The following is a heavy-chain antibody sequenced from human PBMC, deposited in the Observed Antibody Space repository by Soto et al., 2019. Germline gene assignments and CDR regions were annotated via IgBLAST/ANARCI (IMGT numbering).Heavy chain of an antibody. CDR3: AKVLVPGLLFDAFDI. Sequence: GGSLRLSCAASGFTFSSYWMSWVRQAPGKGLEWVSAIKRSGGGTYYVDSVKGRFTISRDNAKNTLYLQMNSLRAEDTAVYYCAKVLVPGLLFDAFDIWGQGTMVTVSS. V-gene: IGHV3-7*03. D-gene: IGHD3-3*01. CDR1: GFTFSSYW. CDR2: IKRSGGGT. J-gene: IGHJ3*02.